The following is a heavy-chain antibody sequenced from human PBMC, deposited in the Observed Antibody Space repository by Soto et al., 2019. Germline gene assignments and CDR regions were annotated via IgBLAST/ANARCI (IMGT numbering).Heavy chain of an antibody. CDR1: GYTFTSYG. J-gene: IGHJ3*02. Sequence: ASVKVSCKASGYTFTSYGINWVRQATGQGLEWMGWMNPNSGNTGYAQKFQGRVTMTRNTSISTAYMELNSLRSEDTAVYYCARGRTITIFGVVTLGDAFDIWGQGTMVTVSS. V-gene: IGHV1-8*02. CDR2: MNPNSGNT. CDR3: ARGRTITIFGVVTLGDAFDI. D-gene: IGHD3-3*01.